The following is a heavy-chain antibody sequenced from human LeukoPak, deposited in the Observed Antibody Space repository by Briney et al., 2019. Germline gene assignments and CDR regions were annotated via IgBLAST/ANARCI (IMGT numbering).Heavy chain of an antibody. CDR2: INHSGST. CDR3: AGMIVVVSAIPRYYGMDV. CDR1: GGSFSGYY. J-gene: IGHJ6*02. Sequence: SETLSLTCAVYGGSFSGYYGSWIRQPPGKGLEWIGEINHSGSTNYNPSLKSRVTISVDTSKNQFSLKLSSVTAADTAVYYCAGMIVVVSAIPRYYGMDVWGQGTTVTVSS. D-gene: IGHD3-22*01. V-gene: IGHV4-34*01.